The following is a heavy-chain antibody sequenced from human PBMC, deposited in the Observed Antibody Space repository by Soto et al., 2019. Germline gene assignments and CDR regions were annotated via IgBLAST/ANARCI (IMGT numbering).Heavy chain of an antibody. Sequence: GASVKVSCKASAYSFTGHYLHWVRQAPGQGLEWMGWIDPKSGDTNYAQKFQDRVTMTRDTSISTAYMDLSRLRSDDTAVYYCARDYDKSGYDYFDPWGQGTLVTVSS. CDR3: ARDYDKSGYDYFDP. V-gene: IGHV1-2*02. D-gene: IGHD3-22*01. J-gene: IGHJ5*02. CDR1: AYSFTGHY. CDR2: IDPKSGDT.